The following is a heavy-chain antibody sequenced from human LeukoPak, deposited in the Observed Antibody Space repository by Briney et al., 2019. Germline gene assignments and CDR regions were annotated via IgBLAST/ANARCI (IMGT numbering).Heavy chain of an antibody. CDR2: ISSSGSTI. V-gene: IGHV3-48*04. Sequence: PGGSLRLSCATSGFTFSNYGMHWVRQAPGKGLEWVSYISSSGSTIYYADSVKGRFTISGDNAKNSLYLQMNSLRAEDTAVYYCAELGITMIGGVWGKGTTVTISS. J-gene: IGHJ6*04. D-gene: IGHD3-10*02. CDR3: AELGITMIGGV. CDR1: GFTFSNYG.